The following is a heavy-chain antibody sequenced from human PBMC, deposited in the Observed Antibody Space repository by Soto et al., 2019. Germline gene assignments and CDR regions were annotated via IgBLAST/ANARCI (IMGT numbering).Heavy chain of an antibody. CDR2: INPNSGGT. J-gene: IGHJ5*02. CDR3: ARVSHSSSNPLGWFDP. Sequence: ASVKVSCKASGYTFTGYYMHWVRQAPGQGLEWMGWINPNSGGTNYAQKIQGWVTMTRDTSISTAYMELSRLRSDDTAVYYCARVSHSSSNPLGWFDPWGQGTLVTVSS. V-gene: IGHV1-2*04. D-gene: IGHD6-6*01. CDR1: GYTFTGYY.